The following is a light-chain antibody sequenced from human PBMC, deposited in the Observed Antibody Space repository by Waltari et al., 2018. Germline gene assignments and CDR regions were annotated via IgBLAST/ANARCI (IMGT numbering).Light chain of an antibody. CDR1: SNDIGYYNF. Sequence: QSALTQPPSASGSPGQSFTISCPGPSNDIGYYNFFSWYQQHPGKAPKLMIYEVNKRPSGVPDRFSGSKSGNTASLTVSGLQAEDEADYYCTSYAGGSNVVFGGGTELTVL. V-gene: IGLV2-8*01. J-gene: IGLJ2*01. CDR3: TSYAGGSNVV. CDR2: EVN.